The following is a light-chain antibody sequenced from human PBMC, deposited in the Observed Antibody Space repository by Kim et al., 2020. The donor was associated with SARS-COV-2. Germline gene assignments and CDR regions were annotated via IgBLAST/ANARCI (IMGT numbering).Light chain of an antibody. J-gene: IGKJ1*01. V-gene: IGKV3-20*01. CDR3: QQYGSSPQT. Sequence: EIVLTQSPGTLSLSPGERATFSCRASQSVSGSYSAWYQQKPGQAPRLLIYDASTRATGIPDRFSGSGSGTDFTLTISRLEPEDFAVYYCQQYGSSPQTFGQGTKMDIK. CDR1: QSVSGSY. CDR2: DAS.